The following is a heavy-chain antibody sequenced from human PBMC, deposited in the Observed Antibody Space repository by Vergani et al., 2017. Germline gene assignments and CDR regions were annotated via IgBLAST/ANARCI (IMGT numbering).Heavy chain of an antibody. CDR1: GFTFSSYW. CDR3: ARDHESSGYAEHYYYMDV. D-gene: IGHD3-22*01. CDR2: IKQDGSEK. V-gene: IGHV3-7*01. Sequence: EVQLVESGGGLVQPGGSLRLSCAASGFTFSSYWMSWVRQAPGKGLEWVANIKQDGSEKYYVDSVKGRFTISRDNAKNSLYLQMNSLRAEDTAVYYCARDHESSGYAEHYYYMDVWGKGTTVTVSS. J-gene: IGHJ6*03.